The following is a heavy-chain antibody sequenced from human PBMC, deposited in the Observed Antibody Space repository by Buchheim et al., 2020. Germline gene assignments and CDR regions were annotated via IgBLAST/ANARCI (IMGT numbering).Heavy chain of an antibody. Sequence: EVQLVESGGGLVQPGGSLRLSCAASGFTFSRNWMTWVRQAPGKGLEWVANIKQDGSEKPYVDSVKGRFTISRDNTKNSLYLQMNSLRVEDTAVYYCAGQTSRFDPWGQGTL. CDR2: IKQDGSEK. J-gene: IGHJ5*02. V-gene: IGHV3-7*01. CDR1: GFTFSRNW. CDR3: AGQTSRFDP.